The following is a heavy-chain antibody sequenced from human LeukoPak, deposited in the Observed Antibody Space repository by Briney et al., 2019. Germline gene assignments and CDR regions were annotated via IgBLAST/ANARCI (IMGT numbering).Heavy chain of an antibody. V-gene: IGHV3-11*04. Sequence: PGGSLRLSCAASGFTFSDYYMSWIRQAPGKGLEWVSYISSSGSTIYYADSVKGRFTISRDNAKNSLYLQMNSLRAEDTAVYYCVRGAYSSSWLNFDYWGQETLVTVSS. CDR2: ISSSGSTI. CDR3: VRGAYSSSWLNFDY. CDR1: GFTFSDYY. D-gene: IGHD6-13*01. J-gene: IGHJ4*02.